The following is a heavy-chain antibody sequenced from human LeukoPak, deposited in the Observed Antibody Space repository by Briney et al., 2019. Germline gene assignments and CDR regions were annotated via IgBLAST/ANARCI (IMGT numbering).Heavy chain of an antibody. V-gene: IGHV3-23*01. CDR3: AKDPRDDYGDYLYY. D-gene: IGHD4-17*01. J-gene: IGHJ4*02. Sequence: PGGSLRLSCAASGFTFSSYAMSWVRQAPGKGLEWVSAISGSGGSTYYADSVKGRFTISRDNSKNTLYLQMNSLSAEDTAVYYCAKDPRDDYGDYLYYWGQGTLVTVSS. CDR2: ISGSGGST. CDR1: GFTFSSYA.